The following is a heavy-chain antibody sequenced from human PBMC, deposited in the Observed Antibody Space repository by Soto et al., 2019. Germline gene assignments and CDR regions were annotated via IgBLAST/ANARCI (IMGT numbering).Heavy chain of an antibody. CDR1: GGSITSGPYS. CDR3: ARLGGFCGSSNCNGYYAMDV. Sequence: QLQLQESGPGLVKPSETLSLTCTVSGGSITSGPYSWGWIRQPPGEGLEWIGTFHYGEKTYYNPSLGSRVTISVDTSQTQFSLKGTSVTVTDAAVYYCARLGGFCGSSNCNGYYAMDVWGQGTTVPVSS. J-gene: IGHJ6*02. V-gene: IGHV4-39*01. CDR2: FHYGEKT. D-gene: IGHD1-1*01.